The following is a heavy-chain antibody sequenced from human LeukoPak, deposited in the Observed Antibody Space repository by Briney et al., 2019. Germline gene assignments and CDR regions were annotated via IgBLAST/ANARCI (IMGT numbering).Heavy chain of an antibody. CDR2: ISSRGSTI. J-gene: IGHJ6*03. CDR3: ARGRRGEAMGTPYYYYYMDV. D-gene: IGHD5-18*01. Sequence: GGSLRLPCAASGFTFSDYYMSWIRQAPGKGLEWVSYISSRGSTIYYANSVEGRFTISRDDAKKSLYLKMNSLRAEDTAVYYCARGRRGEAMGTPYYYYYMDVWGKGTTVTVSS. CDR1: GFTFSDYY. V-gene: IGHV3-11*01.